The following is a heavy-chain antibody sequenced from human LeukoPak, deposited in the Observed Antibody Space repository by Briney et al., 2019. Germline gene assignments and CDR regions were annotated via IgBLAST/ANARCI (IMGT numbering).Heavy chain of an antibody. J-gene: IGHJ4*02. Sequence: PSETLSLTCTVSGGSISSYYWSWIRQPPGKGLEWIGYIYYSGSTNYNPSLKSRVTMSIDTPNNQFSLKLDSVTAADTAVYFCARQPNGDSGGYFDYWGQGALVTVSS. CDR2: IYYSGST. CDR3: ARQPNGDSGGYFDY. D-gene: IGHD4-17*01. V-gene: IGHV4-59*08. CDR1: GGSISSYY.